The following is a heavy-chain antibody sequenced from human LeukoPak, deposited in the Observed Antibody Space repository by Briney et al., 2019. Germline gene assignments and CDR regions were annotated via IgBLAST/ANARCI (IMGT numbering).Heavy chain of an antibody. J-gene: IGHJ6*03. V-gene: IGHV3-30*02. CDR1: GFTFSSYG. Sequence: GRSLRLSCAASGFTFSSYGMHWVRQAPGKGLEWVAFIRYDGSNKYYADSVKGRFTISRDNSKNTLYLQMNSLRAEDTAVYYCAKVIFDYYYYMDVWGKGTTVTVSS. CDR2: IRYDGSNK. CDR3: AKVIFDYYYYMDV.